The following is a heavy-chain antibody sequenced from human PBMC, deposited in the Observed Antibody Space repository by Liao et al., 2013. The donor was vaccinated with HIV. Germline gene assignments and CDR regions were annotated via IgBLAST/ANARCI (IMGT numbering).Heavy chain of an antibody. V-gene: IGHV4-61*02. CDR2: IYGRGSP. J-gene: IGHJ2*01. D-gene: IGHD3-3*01. Sequence: QVQLQESGPGLVKPSQTLSLTCTVSGVSISSGRHYWSWIRQPAGKGLEWIGRIYGRGSPNYNPSLESRVTISVDTSKNQFSLKLTSVTAADTAVYYCARDQVLYYDFGVGSYFDLWGRWHPGHCLL. CDR1: GVSISSGRHY. CDR3: ARDQVLYYDFGVGSYFDL.